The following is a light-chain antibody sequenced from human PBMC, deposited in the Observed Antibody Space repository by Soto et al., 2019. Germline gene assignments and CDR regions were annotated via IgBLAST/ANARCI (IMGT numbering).Light chain of an antibody. CDR3: QQFNSYST. CDR2: DAS. Sequence: AIQLTQSPSSLSASVGDRVTITCRASQGISSALAWYQQKPGKAPKLLIYDASSLESGVPSRFSGSGSGTDFTLTIRSLQPEDFATYYCQQFNSYSTFGQGTRLEI. J-gene: IGKJ5*01. V-gene: IGKV1-13*02. CDR1: QGISSA.